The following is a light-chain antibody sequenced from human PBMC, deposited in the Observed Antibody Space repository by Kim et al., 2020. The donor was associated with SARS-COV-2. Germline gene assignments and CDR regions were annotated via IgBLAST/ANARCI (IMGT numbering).Light chain of an antibody. Sequence: SSPDERATRTCRASQRISSCLAWYQQKPGQSPRLVIYDAFYRATGIPARFSGTGSGTDFTLTISSLEPEDFAVYYCQQRSNWPLTFGGGTKVDIK. J-gene: IGKJ4*01. V-gene: IGKV3-11*01. CDR2: DAF. CDR3: QQRSNWPLT. CDR1: QRISSC.